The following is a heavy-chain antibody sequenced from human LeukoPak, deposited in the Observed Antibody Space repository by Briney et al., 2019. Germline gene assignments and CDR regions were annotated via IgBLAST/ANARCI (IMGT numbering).Heavy chain of an antibody. J-gene: IGHJ4*02. V-gene: IGHV3-74*03. D-gene: IGHD5-18*01. CDR3: ARGKLWLDY. CDR1: GFTFSSNW. Sequence: GGSLRLSCAASGFTFSSNWMHWVRQAPGKGLVWISRINGDGRIIEHAESVKGRFTISRDNAKNSLYLQMNSLRAEDTAVYYCARGKLWLDYWGQGTLVTVSS. CDR2: INGDGRII.